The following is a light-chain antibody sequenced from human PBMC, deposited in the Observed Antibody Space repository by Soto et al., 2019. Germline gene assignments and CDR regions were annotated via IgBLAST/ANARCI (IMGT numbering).Light chain of an antibody. CDR3: QQYGSSPQDT. CDR2: GSS. CDR1: QSVSSN. J-gene: IGKJ1*01. Sequence: IVLTQSPGTLSLSPGERAALACRASQSVSSNLAWYQQKPGQAPRLLFYGSSSRATGIPDRFSGSGSGTDLTLTISSLEPEDFAVYYCQQYGSSPQDTFGQGTKVDIK. V-gene: IGKV3-20*01.